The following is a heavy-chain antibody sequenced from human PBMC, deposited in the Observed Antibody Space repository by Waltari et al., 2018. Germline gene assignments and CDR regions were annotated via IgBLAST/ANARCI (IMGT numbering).Heavy chain of an antibody. Sequence: QMQLVDSGGGLVKPGGSLRLSVAASGFGFSYYFMTWIRQAPGKGLEWISYISNSGSYTNYADSVKGRFTISRDNAKKSLYLQMNNLRDNDTAVYYCAREMVASTGLDLWGQGTLVSVSS. D-gene: IGHD4-17*01. CDR2: ISNSGSYT. CDR3: AREMVASTGLDL. CDR1: GFGFSYYF. J-gene: IGHJ5*02. V-gene: IGHV3-11*06.